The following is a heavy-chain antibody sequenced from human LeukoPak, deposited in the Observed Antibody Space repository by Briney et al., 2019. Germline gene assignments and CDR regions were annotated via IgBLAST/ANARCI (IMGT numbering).Heavy chain of an antibody. V-gene: IGHV1-24*01. D-gene: IGHD6-13*01. CDR2: FDPEDGET. Sequence: ASVKVSCKVSGYTLTELSMHWVRQAPGKGLEWMGGFDPEDGETIYAQKFQGRVTMTEDTSTDTAYMELSSLRSEDTAVYYCATEIAAAGGLDYWGQGTLVTVSS. CDR1: GYTLTELS. CDR3: ATEIAAAGGLDY. J-gene: IGHJ4*02.